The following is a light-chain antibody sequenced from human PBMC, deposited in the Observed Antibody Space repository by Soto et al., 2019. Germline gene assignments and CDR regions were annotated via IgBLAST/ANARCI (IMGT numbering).Light chain of an antibody. J-gene: IGLJ1*01. CDR1: SSDVGSYNL. Sequence: QSALTQPASVSGSPGQSITISSTGTSSDVGSYNLVSWYQHHPGKAPKLMIYEGSKRPSGVSNRFSGSKSGNTASLTISGLQAEDEADYYCCSYAGSSTSYVFGTGTKLTVL. V-gene: IGLV2-23*01. CDR2: EGS. CDR3: CSYAGSSTSYV.